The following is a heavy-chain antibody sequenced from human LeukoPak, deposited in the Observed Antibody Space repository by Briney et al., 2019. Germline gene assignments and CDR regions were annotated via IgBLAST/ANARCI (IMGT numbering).Heavy chain of an antibody. J-gene: IGHJ3*02. D-gene: IGHD3-22*01. Sequence: ASVKVSCKASGYTFTGYYMHWVRQAPGQGLEWMGWINPNSGGTNYAQKLQGRVTMTTDTSTSTAYMELRSLRSDDTAVYYCARDPFTMMDAFDIWGQGTMVTVSS. CDR1: GYTFTGYY. CDR3: ARDPFTMMDAFDI. CDR2: INPNSGGT. V-gene: IGHV1-2*02.